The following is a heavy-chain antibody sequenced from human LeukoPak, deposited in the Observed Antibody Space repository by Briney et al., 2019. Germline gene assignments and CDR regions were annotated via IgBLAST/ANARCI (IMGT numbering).Heavy chain of an antibody. CDR2: IYYSRST. Sequence: SETLSLTCTVSGGSISSYYWSWIRQPPGKGLEWIGYIYYSRSTNYNPSLKSRVTISVDTSKNQFSLKLSSVTAADTAVYYCARDQDYYYGMDVWGQGTTVTVSS. CDR3: ARDQDYYYGMDV. V-gene: IGHV4-59*01. J-gene: IGHJ6*02. CDR1: GGSISSYY.